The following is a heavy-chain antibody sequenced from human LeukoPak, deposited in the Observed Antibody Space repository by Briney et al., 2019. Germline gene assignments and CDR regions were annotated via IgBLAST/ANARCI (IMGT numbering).Heavy chain of an antibody. CDR1: GGPLSRYY. CDR3: ARTPSGDYYTTFDY. J-gene: IGHJ4*02. CDR2: IYYSGRT. V-gene: IGHV4-59*01. Sequence: SETLSLTCTVSGGPLSRYYWRWIRQPPAKGLEWMGDIYYSGRTNYNPSLKRQVPISVDTSKYQVPLKLGSVTTADPGRYFWARTPSGDYYTTFDYWGQGTLVTVSS. D-gene: IGHD3-10*01.